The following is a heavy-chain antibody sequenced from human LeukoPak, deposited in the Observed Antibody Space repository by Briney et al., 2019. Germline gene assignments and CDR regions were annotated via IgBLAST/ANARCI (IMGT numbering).Heavy chain of an antibody. V-gene: IGHV3-30*04. CDR3: AREFREVGPSLGIEPYAESFQH. Sequence: GGSLTVSCAAAGFTVSSYAMHWKRQAKGKVVARAEVITYDGRNKYYPNSVKGLFTICRDNSKNTLYLQMDRMRAEDTSVYYCAREFREVGPSLGIEPYAESFQHWGEGTLLTLST. J-gene: IGHJ1*01. D-gene: IGHD2-2*01. CDR2: ITYDGRNK. CDR1: GFTVSSYA.